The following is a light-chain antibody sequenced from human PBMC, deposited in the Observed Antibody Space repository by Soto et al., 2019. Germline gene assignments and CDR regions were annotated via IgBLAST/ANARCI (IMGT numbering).Light chain of an antibody. CDR2: DDT. CDR1: NIGAYS. Sequence: SYELTQPPSVSVAPGQTARISCGGNNIGAYSVYWYQQKPGQAPVLVVYDDTDRPSGVPERFSGSNSGNTATLTISSGEAGDEAAYYCQVWDSDSDPSYVFGTGTKSPS. CDR3: QVWDSDSDPSYV. J-gene: IGLJ1*01. V-gene: IGLV3-21*02.